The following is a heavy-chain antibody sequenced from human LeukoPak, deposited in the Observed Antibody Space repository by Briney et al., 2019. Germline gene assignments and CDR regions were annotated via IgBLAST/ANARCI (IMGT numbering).Heavy chain of an antibody. Sequence: SETLSLTCTVSGYSISSGYYWGWIRQPPGKGLEWVGSIYHGGSTYYNPSLKGRVHNSVDTSKNQLSLKLTSVIAADTAVYYCGRGGSSLNYYYYMVVWGKGTTVTVSS. CDR3: GRGGSSLNYYYYMVV. V-gene: IGHV4-38-2*02. CDR2: IYHGGST. D-gene: IGHD6-6*01. CDR1: GYSISSGYY. J-gene: IGHJ6*03.